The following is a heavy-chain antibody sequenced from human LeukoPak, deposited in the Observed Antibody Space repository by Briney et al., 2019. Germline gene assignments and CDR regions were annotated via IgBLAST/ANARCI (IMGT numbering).Heavy chain of an antibody. Sequence: SVTLSLTCTVSGGSISSYYWSWIRQPPGKGLEWIGYIYYSGSTNYNPSLKSRVTISVDTSKNQFSLKLSSVTAADTAVYYCARAEQWLIDYWGQGTLVTVSS. CDR2: IYYSGST. CDR1: GGSISSYY. V-gene: IGHV4-59*01. D-gene: IGHD6-19*01. J-gene: IGHJ4*02. CDR3: ARAEQWLIDY.